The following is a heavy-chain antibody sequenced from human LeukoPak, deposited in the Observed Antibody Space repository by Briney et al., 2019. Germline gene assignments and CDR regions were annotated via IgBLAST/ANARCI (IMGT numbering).Heavy chain of an antibody. CDR3: AKDRAVATIGGIDY. D-gene: IGHD5-12*01. Sequence: ASVKVSCKASGYTFTSYGISWVRQASGQGLEWMGWISAYNGNTNYAQKFQGRVTMTRDTSISTVYMELSRLRSDDTAVYYCAKDRAVATIGGIDYWGQGTLVTVSS. CDR2: ISAYNGNT. CDR1: GYTFTSYG. J-gene: IGHJ4*02. V-gene: IGHV1-18*01.